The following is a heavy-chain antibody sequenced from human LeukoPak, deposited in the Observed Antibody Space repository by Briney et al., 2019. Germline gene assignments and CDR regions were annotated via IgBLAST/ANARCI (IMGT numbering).Heavy chain of an antibody. CDR1: GFTFSSYA. Sequence: GGSLRLSCAASGFTFSSYAMHWVRQAPGKGLEWVAVISYDGSNKYYADSVKGRFTISRDNSKNTLYLQMSSLRADDTAVYYCARDQGVVVVTNGHYYYYGMDVWGQGTTVTVSS. CDR3: ARDQGVVVVTNGHYYYYGMDV. V-gene: IGHV3-30*04. D-gene: IGHD3-22*01. J-gene: IGHJ6*02. CDR2: ISYDGSNK.